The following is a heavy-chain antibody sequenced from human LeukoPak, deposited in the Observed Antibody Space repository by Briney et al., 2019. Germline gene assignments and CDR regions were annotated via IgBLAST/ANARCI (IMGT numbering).Heavy chain of an antibody. D-gene: IGHD3-3*01. CDR3: ARSLRVFGVVIPIGY. J-gene: IGHJ4*02. CDR1: GGTFSSYA. V-gene: IGHV1-2*02. CDR2: INPNSGGT. Sequence: GASVKVSCKASGGTFSSYAISWVRQAPGQGLEWMGWINPNSGGTNYAQKFQGRVTMTRDTSISTAYMELSRLRSDDTAVYYCARSLRVFGVVIPIGYWGQGTLVTVSS.